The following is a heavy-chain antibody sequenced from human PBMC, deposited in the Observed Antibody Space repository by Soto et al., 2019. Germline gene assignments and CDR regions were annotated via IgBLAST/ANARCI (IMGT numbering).Heavy chain of an antibody. D-gene: IGHD3-3*01. V-gene: IGHV3-7*01. Sequence: VQLVESGGGVVQPGRSLRLSCAASGFTFSSYGMHWVRQAPGKGLEWVANIKQDGSEKYYVDSVKGRFTISRDNAKNSLYLQMNSLRAEDTAVYYCGVTIFGVVINNWGQGTLVTVSS. J-gene: IGHJ4*02. CDR2: IKQDGSEK. CDR3: GVTIFGVVINN. CDR1: GFTFSSYG.